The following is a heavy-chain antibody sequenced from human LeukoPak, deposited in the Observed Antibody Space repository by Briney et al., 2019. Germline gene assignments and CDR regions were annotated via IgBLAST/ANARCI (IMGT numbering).Heavy chain of an antibody. CDR3: ARGRYFDWLLPVYYFDY. D-gene: IGHD3-9*01. Sequence: PSETLSLTCTVSGGSISSYYWSWIRQPPGKGLGWIGYIYYSGSTNYNPSLKSRVTISVDTSKNQFSLKLSSVTAADTAVYYCARGRYFDWLLPVYYFDYWGQGTLVTVSS. CDR1: GGSISSYY. CDR2: IYYSGST. V-gene: IGHV4-59*01. J-gene: IGHJ4*02.